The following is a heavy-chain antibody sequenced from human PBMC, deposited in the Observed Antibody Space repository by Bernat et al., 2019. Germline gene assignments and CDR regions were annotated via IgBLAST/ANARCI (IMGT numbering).Heavy chain of an antibody. CDR1: GFTFSSYS. CDR2: ISYDGSNK. Sequence: VQLVESGGGLVQPGGSLRLSCAASGFTFSSYSMNWVRQAPGKGLEWVAVISYDGSNKYYADSVKGRFTISRDNSKNTLYLQMNSLRAEDTAVYYCAKDPASVWYSGSGDFDYWGQGTLVTVSS. J-gene: IGHJ4*02. V-gene: IGHV3-30*18. D-gene: IGHD1-26*01. CDR3: AKDPASVWYSGSGDFDY.